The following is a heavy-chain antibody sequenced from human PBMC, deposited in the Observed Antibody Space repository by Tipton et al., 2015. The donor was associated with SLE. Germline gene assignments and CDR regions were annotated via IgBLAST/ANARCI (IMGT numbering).Heavy chain of an antibody. Sequence: TLSLTCTVSGGSISGTTDYWGWIRQPPGQGLEWIGSIYHSGSTYYNPSLKSRVTISVDKSKNQFSLKLSSVTAADTAVYYCAKLQLWYFDSWGQGTLVTVSS. CDR1: GGSISGTTDY. J-gene: IGHJ4*02. D-gene: IGHD5-18*01. CDR2: IYHSGST. CDR3: AKLQLWYFDS. V-gene: IGHV4-39*07.